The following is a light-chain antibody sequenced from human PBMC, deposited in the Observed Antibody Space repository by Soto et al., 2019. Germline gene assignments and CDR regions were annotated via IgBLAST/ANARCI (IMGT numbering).Light chain of an antibody. V-gene: IGLV2-8*01. CDR2: EVS. Sequence: QAVVAQPPPPARAPGQSVTISRPWTNSEFGAYNYVSWYQQLPGKAPKLIIYEVSKRPSGVPDRFSGSKSGSTASLTVSGLQAEDEADYYCTSYAGTYSFFYVFGTGTKVTV. J-gene: IGLJ1*01. CDR3: TSYAGTYSFFYV. CDR1: NSEFGAYNY.